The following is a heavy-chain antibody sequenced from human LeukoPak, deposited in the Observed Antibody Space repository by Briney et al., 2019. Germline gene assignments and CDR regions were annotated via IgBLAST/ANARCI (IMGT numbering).Heavy chain of an antibody. Sequence: GASVKVSCKASGYTCTGYYMHWVRQAPGQGLEWMGRINPNSGGTNYAQKFQGRVTMTRDTSISTAYMELGRLRSDDTAVYYCARDYYYYDSSGYYYIPYYFDYWGQGALVTVSS. CDR1: GYTCTGYY. D-gene: IGHD3-22*01. V-gene: IGHV1-2*06. J-gene: IGHJ4*02. CDR3: ARDYYYYDSSGYYYIPYYFDY. CDR2: INPNSGGT.